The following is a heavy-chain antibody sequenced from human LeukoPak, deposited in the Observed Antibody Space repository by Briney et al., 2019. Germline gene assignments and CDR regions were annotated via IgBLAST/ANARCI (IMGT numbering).Heavy chain of an antibody. CDR3: ARRLLTGEALDY. CDR2: INHSGST. J-gene: IGHJ4*02. V-gene: IGHV4-34*01. Sequence: SETLSLTCAVYGGSFSGYYWSWIRQPPGKGLEWIGEINHSGSTNYNPSLKSRVTISVDTSKNQFSLKLNSVTAADTAVYHCARRLLTGEALDYWGQGTLVTVSS. D-gene: IGHD3-9*01. CDR1: GGSFSGYY.